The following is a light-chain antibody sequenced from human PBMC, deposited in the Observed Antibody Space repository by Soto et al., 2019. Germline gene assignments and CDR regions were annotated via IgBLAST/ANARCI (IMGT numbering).Light chain of an antibody. CDR2: DAS. J-gene: IGKJ4*01. V-gene: IGKV3-11*01. CDR1: QSVSSY. CDR3: QQRSNWPPT. Sequence: EIVLTQSPGTLSLSPGERATLSCSASQSVSSYLAWYQQKPGQAPRLLIYDASNRATGIPAKFSGSGSGTDFTLTISTLEPEDFAVYYCQQRSNWPPTFGGGTKVDIK.